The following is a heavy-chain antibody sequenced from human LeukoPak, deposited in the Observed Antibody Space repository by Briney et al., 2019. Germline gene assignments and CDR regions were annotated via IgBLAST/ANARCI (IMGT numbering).Heavy chain of an antibody. CDR3: ARDGQDYGDYSWYFDY. CDR2: ISHDDSNK. CDR1: GFTFSSYG. Sequence: PGRSLRLSCVASGFTFSSYGMHWVRQAPGKGLEWVAVISHDDSNKYYADSVKGRFSISRDNSKNTLYLQMNSLRAEDTAVYYCARDGQDYGDYSWYFDYWGQGTLVTVSS. J-gene: IGHJ4*02. V-gene: IGHV3-30*03. D-gene: IGHD4-17*01.